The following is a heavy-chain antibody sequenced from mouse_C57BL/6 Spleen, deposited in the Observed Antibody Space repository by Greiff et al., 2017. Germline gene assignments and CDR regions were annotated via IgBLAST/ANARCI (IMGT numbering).Heavy chain of an antibody. CDR2: IDPSDSYT. CDR3: ARHRNYIYYYAMDY. CDR1: GYTFTSYW. D-gene: IGHD2-5*01. V-gene: IGHV1-69*01. J-gene: IGHJ4*01. Sequence: VQLQQPGAELVMPGASVKLSCKASGYTFTSYWMHWVKQRPGQGLEWIGEIDPSDSYTNYNQKFKGKSTLTVDKSSSTAYMQLSSLTSEDSAVYYCARHRNYIYYYAMDYWGQGTSVTVSS.